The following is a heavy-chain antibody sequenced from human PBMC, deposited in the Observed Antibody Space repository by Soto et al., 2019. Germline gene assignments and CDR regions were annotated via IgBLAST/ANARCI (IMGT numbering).Heavy chain of an antibody. J-gene: IGHJ4*02. CDR3: ARVRTLITGPSLDY. CDR2: IYYSGST. Sequence: PSETLSLTCTVSGGSISSYYWSWIRQPPGKGLEWIGYIYYSGSTNYNPSLKSRVTISVDTSKNQFSLKLSSVTAADTAVYYCARVRTLITGPSLDYWGQGTLVTVSS. CDR1: GGSISSYY. D-gene: IGHD1-20*01. V-gene: IGHV4-59*01.